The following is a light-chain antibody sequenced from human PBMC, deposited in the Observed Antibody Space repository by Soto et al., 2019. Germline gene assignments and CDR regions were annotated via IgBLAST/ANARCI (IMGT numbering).Light chain of an antibody. Sequence: EIVFTQSTAPLSLSPGERATPSFRASPSVTNFLAWYQQKPGQAPRLLIYGASTRATGIPARFSGSGSGTEFTLTISSLQSEDFAVYYCQQYNNWWTFGQGTKVDIK. CDR3: QQYNNWWT. J-gene: IGKJ1*01. CDR1: PSVTNF. CDR2: GAS. V-gene: IGKV3-15*01.